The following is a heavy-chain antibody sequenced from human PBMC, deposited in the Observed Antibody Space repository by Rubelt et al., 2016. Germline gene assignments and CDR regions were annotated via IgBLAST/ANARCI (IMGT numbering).Heavy chain of an antibody. CDR1: GGSISSSSYY. CDR2: IYYSGST. V-gene: IGHV4-39*01. CDR3: ARHFDFWSAFDI. D-gene: IGHD3-3*01. Sequence: QLQLQESGPGLVKPSETLSLTCTVSGGSISSSSYYWGWIRQPPGKGLEWIGSIYYSGSTYYNPSLKSRAPLSVDTSKNQFSLKLSSVTAADTAVYYCARHFDFWSAFDIWGQGTMVTVSS. J-gene: IGHJ3*02.